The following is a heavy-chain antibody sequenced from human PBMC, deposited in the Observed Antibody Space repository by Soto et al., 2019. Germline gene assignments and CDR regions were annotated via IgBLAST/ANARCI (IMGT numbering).Heavy chain of an antibody. CDR2: INHRGTT. CDR3: ARRRYFDWLSTFDY. D-gene: IGHD3-9*01. Sequence: SETLSLTCAVYGGSLSSYYWSWIRQPPGKGLEWIGEINHRGTTNYNPSLKSRVTISVDTSKNQFSLNLSSVTAADTAVYYCARRRYFDWLSTFDYWGQGTLVTVSS. J-gene: IGHJ4*02. V-gene: IGHV4-34*01. CDR1: GGSLSSYY.